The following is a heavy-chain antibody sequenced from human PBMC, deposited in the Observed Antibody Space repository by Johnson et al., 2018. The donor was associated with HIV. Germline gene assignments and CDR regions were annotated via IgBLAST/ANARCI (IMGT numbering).Heavy chain of an antibody. J-gene: IGHJ3*02. D-gene: IGHD3-10*01. CDR3: ARGGVSGGDHAFDI. V-gene: IGHV3-13*01. Sequence: VQLVESGGGVVQPGGSLRLSCAASGFTFSSYGMHWVRQAPGKGLEWVSAIGTAGDTYYPGSVKGRFTISRENAKNSLYLQMNSLRAGDKAVYYWARGGVSGGDHAFDIWGQGTMVTGSS. CDR2: IGTAGDT. CDR1: GFTFSSYG.